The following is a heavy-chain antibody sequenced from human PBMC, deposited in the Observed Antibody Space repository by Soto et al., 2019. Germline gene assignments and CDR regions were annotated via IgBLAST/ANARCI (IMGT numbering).Heavy chain of an antibody. Sequence: QVQLQESGPGLVRPSQTLSLTCTVSGDSISSADYYWSWIRQTPGKGLEWIGHIFYSGTTYYNPSLKSRLTLSVDTSKYHFSLRLTSVTAADTAVYYCARDLWVEPELYYYGMDVWGQGTTVTVSS. CDR1: GDSISSADYY. CDR3: ARDLWVEPELYYYGMDV. D-gene: IGHD1-1*01. CDR2: IFYSGTT. J-gene: IGHJ6*02. V-gene: IGHV4-30-4*01.